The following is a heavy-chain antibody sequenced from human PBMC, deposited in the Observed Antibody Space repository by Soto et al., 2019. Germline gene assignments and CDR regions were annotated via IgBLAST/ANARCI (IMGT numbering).Heavy chain of an antibody. CDR3: ARDSSGWPRGGFDY. CDR2: IYYSGST. V-gene: IGHV4-59*01. D-gene: IGHD6-19*01. CDR1: GGSISSYY. J-gene: IGHJ4*02. Sequence: SETLSLTCTVSGGSISSYYWSWIRQPPGKGLEWIGYIYYSGSTNYNPSLKSRVTISVDTSKNQFSLKLSSVTAADTAVYYCARDSSGWPRGGFDYWGQGTLVTVSS.